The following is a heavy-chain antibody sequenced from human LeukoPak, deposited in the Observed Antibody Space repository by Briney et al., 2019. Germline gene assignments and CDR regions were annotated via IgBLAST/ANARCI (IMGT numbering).Heavy chain of an antibody. D-gene: IGHD3-10*01. J-gene: IGHJ5*02. Sequence: SETLSLTCAVHGGSFSGYYWSWIRQPPGKGLEWIGEINHSGSTNYNPSLKSRVTISVDTSKSQFSLKVRYVTAADTAVYYCARRPVYYYGSGSYFWFDPWGQGTLVTVSS. CDR3: ARRPVYYYGSGSYFWFDP. CDR1: GGSFSGYY. CDR2: INHSGST. V-gene: IGHV4-34*01.